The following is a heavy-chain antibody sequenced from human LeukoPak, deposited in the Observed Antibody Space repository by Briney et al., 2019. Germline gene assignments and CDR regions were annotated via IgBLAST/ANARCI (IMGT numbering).Heavy chain of an antibody. V-gene: IGHV3-21*01. CDR2: ISSSSSYI. D-gene: IGHD5/OR15-5a*01. J-gene: IGHJ4*02. Sequence: GGSLRLSCAASGFTFSSYRMNWVRQAPGKGLEWVSSISSSSSYIYYADSVKGRFTISRDNAENSLYLQMNSLRAEDTAVYYCARVSSSYFDYWGQGTPVTVSS. CDR3: ARVSSSYFDY. CDR1: GFTFSSYR.